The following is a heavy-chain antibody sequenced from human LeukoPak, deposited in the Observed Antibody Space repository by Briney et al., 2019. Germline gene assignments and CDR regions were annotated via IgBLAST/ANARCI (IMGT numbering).Heavy chain of an antibody. CDR1: GYTFTSYD. Sequence: ASVKVSCKASGYTFTSYDINWVRQATGQGLEWMGWMNPNSGNTGYAQKLQGRVTMTTDTSTSTAYMELRSLRSDDTAVYYGARDYVAVAGTYDYWGQGTLVTVSS. V-gene: IGHV1-8*01. J-gene: IGHJ4*02. CDR3: ARDYVAVAGTYDY. D-gene: IGHD6-19*01. CDR2: MNPNSGNT.